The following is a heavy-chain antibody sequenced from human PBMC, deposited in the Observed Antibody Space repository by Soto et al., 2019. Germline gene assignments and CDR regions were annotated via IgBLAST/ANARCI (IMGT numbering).Heavy chain of an antibody. V-gene: IGHV3-30*03. CDR1: GFTFSSYG. CDR2: ISYDGSNK. Sequence: QVQLVESGGGVVQPGRSLRLSCAASGFTFSSYGMHWVRQAPGKGLEWVAVISYDGSNKYYADSVKGRFTISRDNSENTLYLQMNSLRAEDTAVYYCASEYSSSSGHFDYWGQGTLVTVSS. D-gene: IGHD6-6*01. J-gene: IGHJ4*02. CDR3: ASEYSSSSGHFDY.